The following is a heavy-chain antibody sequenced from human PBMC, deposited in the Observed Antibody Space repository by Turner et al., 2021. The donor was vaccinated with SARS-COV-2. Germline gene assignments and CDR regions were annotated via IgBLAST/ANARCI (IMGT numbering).Heavy chain of an antibody. CDR1: GYTLTELT. D-gene: IGHD2-21*02. J-gene: IGHJ4*02. V-gene: IGHV1-24*01. Sequence: QVQLVQSGGEVKKPGASVKVSCKVSGYTLTELTMHWGRQAPGEGLECMGGFGPEDVKTIYAQKFQGRVTMTEDTSTDTAYMELSSLRSEDTAVYYCATGYAYCGGDCSIDYWGQGTLVTVSS. CDR2: FGPEDVKT. CDR3: ATGYAYCGGDCSIDY.